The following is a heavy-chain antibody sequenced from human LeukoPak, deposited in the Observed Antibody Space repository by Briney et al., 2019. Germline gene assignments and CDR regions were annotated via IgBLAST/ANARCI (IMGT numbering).Heavy chain of an antibody. D-gene: IGHD4-17*01. Sequence: GGSLRLSCAASGFTFSSYAMSWVRQAPGKGLEWVSAISGSGGSTYYADSVKGRFTISRDNSKNTLYLQMNRLRAEDTAVYYCAKESTVTPGNVNWFDTWGQGTLVTVSS. J-gene: IGHJ5*02. V-gene: IGHV3-23*01. CDR3: AKESTVTPGNVNWFDT. CDR1: GFTFSSYA. CDR2: ISGSGGST.